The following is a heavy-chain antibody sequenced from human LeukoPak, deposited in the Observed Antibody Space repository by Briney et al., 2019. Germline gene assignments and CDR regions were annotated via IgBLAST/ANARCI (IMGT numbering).Heavy chain of an antibody. CDR1: GGTFSSYA. CDR2: IIPIFGTA. J-gene: IGHJ5*02. Sequence: GASVKVSCKASGGTFSSYAISWVRQAPGQGLEWMGGIIPIFGTANYAQKFQGRVTITADESTSTAYMELSSLRSEDTAVYYCARAPRGQYYYDSSGYYPPDWFDPWGQGTLVTVSS. CDR3: ARAPRGQYYYDSSGYYPPDWFDP. D-gene: IGHD3-22*01. V-gene: IGHV1-69*13.